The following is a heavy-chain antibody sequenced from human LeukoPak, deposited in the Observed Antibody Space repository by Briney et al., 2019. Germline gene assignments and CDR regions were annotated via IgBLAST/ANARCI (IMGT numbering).Heavy chain of an antibody. CDR3: ARHRGGDYGLDAFDI. J-gene: IGHJ3*02. CDR1: GYSFTSSW. Sequence: LGESLKISCKGSGYSFTSSWISWVRQMPGKGLEWMGRIDPSDSYTNYSPSFQGHVTISDDKSISTAYLQWSSLKASDTAVYYCARHRGGDYGLDAFDIWGQGTMVTVSS. V-gene: IGHV5-10-1*01. D-gene: IGHD4-17*01. CDR2: IDPSDSYT.